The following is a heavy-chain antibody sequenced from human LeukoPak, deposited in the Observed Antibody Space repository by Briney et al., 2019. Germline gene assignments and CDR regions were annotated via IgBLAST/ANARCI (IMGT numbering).Heavy chain of an antibody. D-gene: IGHD2-21*02. Sequence: SETLSLTCTVSGGSISNYFWSWIRQPAGKGLEWIGRIYASGSTNYNPSLKSRVTMSIDTSKNQFSLKLSSVTAADTAVYYCARSGVLAYCGGDCYFETWGQGTLVIVSS. CDR2: IYASGST. V-gene: IGHV4-4*07. CDR3: ARSGVLAYCGGDCYFET. J-gene: IGHJ4*02. CDR1: GGSISNYF.